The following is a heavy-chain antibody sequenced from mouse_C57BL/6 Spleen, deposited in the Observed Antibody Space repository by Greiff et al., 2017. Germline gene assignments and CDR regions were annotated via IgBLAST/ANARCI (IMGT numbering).Heavy chain of an antibody. CDR1: GYTFTSYW. V-gene: IGHV1-61*01. J-gene: IGHJ1*03. CDR3: ARRNWANWYFDV. Sequence: VQLQQPGAELVRPGSSVKLSCKASGYTFTSYWMDWVKQRPGQGLEWIGNIYPSDSETHYNQKFKDKATLTVDKSSSTAYMQLSSLTSEDSAVYYCARRNWANWYFDVWGTGTTVTVSS. D-gene: IGHD4-1*01. CDR2: IYPSDSET.